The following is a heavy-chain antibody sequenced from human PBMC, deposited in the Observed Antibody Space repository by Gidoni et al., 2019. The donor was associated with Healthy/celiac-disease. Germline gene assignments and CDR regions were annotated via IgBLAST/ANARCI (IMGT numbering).Heavy chain of an antibody. CDR3: ASAKKTYYYDSSGYFAY. CDR2: SGST. D-gene: IGHD3-22*01. Sequence: SGSTYYNPSLKSRVTISVDTSKNQFSLKLSSVTAADTAVYYCASAKKTYYYDSSGYFAYWGQGTLVTVSS. V-gene: IGHV4-31*02. J-gene: IGHJ4*02.